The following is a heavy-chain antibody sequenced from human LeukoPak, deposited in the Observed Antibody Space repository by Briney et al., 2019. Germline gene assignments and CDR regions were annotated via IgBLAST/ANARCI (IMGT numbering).Heavy chain of an antibody. V-gene: IGHV4-59*01. CDR3: ARDGLYDSSGYYMDS. CDR1: GGAISSYY. D-gene: IGHD3-22*01. Sequence: PSETLSLTCTVSGGAISSYYWSWIRQPPGKGLEWIGYIYYSGGTKYNPSHMSRVTISVDRAQNQFSLSLSSVTAADTAVYYCARDGLYDSSGYYMDSWGQGTLVIVSS. CDR2: IYYSGGT. J-gene: IGHJ4*02.